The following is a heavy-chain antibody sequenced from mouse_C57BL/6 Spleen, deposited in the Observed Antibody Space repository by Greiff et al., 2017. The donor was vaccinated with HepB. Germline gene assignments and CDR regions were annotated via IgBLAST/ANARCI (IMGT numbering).Heavy chain of an antibody. CDR1: GFSLTSYG. CDR2: IWSGGST. D-gene: IGHD2-1*01. CDR3: ARNDYYGNYEAMDY. Sequence: QVQLKESGPGLVQPSQSLSITCTVSGFSLTSYGVHWVRQSPGKGLEWLGVIWSGGSTDYNAAFISRLSISKDNSKSQVFFKMNSLQADDTAIYYCARNDYYGNYEAMDYWGQGTSVTVSS. V-gene: IGHV2-2*01. J-gene: IGHJ4*01.